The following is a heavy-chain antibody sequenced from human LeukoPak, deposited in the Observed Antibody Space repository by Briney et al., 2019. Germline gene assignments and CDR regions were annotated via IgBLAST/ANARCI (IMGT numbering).Heavy chain of an antibody. J-gene: IGHJ3*02. CDR3: VGNYGFGSSRAFDI. CDR2: IYHSGST. CDR1: GYSISSGYY. D-gene: IGHD4-11*01. V-gene: IGHV4-38-2*02. Sequence: SETLSLTCTVSGYSISSGYYWGWIRPPPGKGLEWIGSIYHSGSTYYNPSLKSRVTISVDTSKNQFSLKLSSVTAADTAVYYCVGNYGFGSSRAFDIWGQGTMVTVSS.